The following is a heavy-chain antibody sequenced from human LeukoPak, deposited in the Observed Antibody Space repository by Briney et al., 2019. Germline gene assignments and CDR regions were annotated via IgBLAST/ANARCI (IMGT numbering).Heavy chain of an antibody. CDR1: GFTVSSNY. Sequence: GGSLRLSCAASGFTVSSNYMSWVRQAPGKGLEWVSVIYSGGSTYYADSVKGRFTVSRDNSKNTLYLQMNTLTVEDTAIYYCAPEALPYSGSYYFWGQGTLVTVSS. V-gene: IGHV3-53*01. J-gene: IGHJ4*02. D-gene: IGHD1-26*01. CDR2: IYSGGST. CDR3: APEALPYSGSYYF.